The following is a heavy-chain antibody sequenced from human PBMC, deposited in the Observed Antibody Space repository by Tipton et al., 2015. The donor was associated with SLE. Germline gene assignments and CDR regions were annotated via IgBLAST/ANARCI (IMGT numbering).Heavy chain of an antibody. V-gene: IGHV4-39*01. CDR3: ARQGEYDFWSGYPFDY. D-gene: IGHD3-3*01. J-gene: IGHJ4*02. CDR1: GGSISSSSYY. CDR2: IYYSGGT. Sequence: TLSLTCTVSGGSISSSSYYWGWIRQPPGKGLEWIGSIYYSGGTYYNPSLKSRVTISVDTSKNQFSLKLSSVTAADTAVYYCARQGEYDFWSGYPFDYWGQGTLVTVSS.